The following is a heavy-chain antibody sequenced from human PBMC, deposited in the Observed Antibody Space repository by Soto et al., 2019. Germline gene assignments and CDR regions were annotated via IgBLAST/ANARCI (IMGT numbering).Heavy chain of an antibody. CDR2: ISSSGSLI. CDR1: GFTFRTYG. J-gene: IGHJ4*02. CDR3: AREPEGIAAALDY. D-gene: IGHD6-13*01. V-gene: IGHV3-21*01. Sequence: PGGSLRLSCAASGFTFRTYGMNWVRRAPGGGLEWVASISSSGSLIYYADSVKGRFTISRDDAEKSLYLQMNSLRAEDTALYYCAREPEGIAAALDYWGRGTLVTVSS.